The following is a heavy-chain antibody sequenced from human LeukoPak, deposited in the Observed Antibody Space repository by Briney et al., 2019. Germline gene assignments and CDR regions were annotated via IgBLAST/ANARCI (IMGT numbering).Heavy chain of an antibody. CDR1: GYSFTSYW. CDR3: ARIPGAYDRGPFDY. CDR2: IYPGDSDT. V-gene: IGHV5-51*01. D-gene: IGHD5-12*01. J-gene: IGHJ4*02. Sequence: GESLKISCKGSGYSFTSYWIGWVRQMPGKGLEWMGIIYPGDSDTRYCPSFQGHVTISADKSISTAYLQWSSLKASDTATYYCARIPGAYDRGPFDYWGQGTLVTVSS.